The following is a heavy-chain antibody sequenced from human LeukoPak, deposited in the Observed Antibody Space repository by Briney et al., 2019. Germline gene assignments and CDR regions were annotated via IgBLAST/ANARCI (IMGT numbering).Heavy chain of an antibody. V-gene: IGHV1-69*05. Sequence: ASVKVSCKASGGTFSSYAISWVRQAPGQGLEWMGGIIPIFGTANYAQKFQGRVTITTDESTSTAYMELSSLRSEDTAVYYCARDHHPAVPSTYNWNFNWFDPWGQGTLVTVSS. J-gene: IGHJ5*02. CDR3: ARDHHPAVPSTYNWNFNWFDP. CDR1: GGTFSSYA. D-gene: IGHD1-7*01. CDR2: IIPIFGTA.